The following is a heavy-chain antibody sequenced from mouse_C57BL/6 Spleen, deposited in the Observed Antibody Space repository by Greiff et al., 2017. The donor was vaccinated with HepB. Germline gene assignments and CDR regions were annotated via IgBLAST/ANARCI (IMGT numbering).Heavy chain of an antibody. CDR3: ARSYGTTVVDY. CDR2: IDPSDSYT. CDR1: GYTFTSYW. Sequence: QVQLQQSGAELVMPGASVKLSCKASGYTFTSYWMHWVKQRPGQGLEWIGEIDPSDSYTNYNQKFKGKSTLTVDKSSSTAYMQISSLTSEDSAVYYCARSYGTTVVDYWGQGTTLTVSS. D-gene: IGHD1-1*01. J-gene: IGHJ2*01. V-gene: IGHV1-69*01.